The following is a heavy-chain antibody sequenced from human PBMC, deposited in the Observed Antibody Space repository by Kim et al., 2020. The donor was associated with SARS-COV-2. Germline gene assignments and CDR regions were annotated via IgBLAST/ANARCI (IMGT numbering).Heavy chain of an antibody. D-gene: IGHD1-26*01. CDR2: IDSSSNYI. CDR3: AKAGGKWFDP. Sequence: GGSLRLSCAASGFTFSRYSMNWVRQAPGKGLEWVSSIDSSSNYISYADSMKGRFTISRDNAKNSLYLQMNSLRAEDTALYYCAKAGGKWFDPWGLGTLVIVSS. CDR1: GFTFSRYS. J-gene: IGHJ5*02. V-gene: IGHV3-21*01.